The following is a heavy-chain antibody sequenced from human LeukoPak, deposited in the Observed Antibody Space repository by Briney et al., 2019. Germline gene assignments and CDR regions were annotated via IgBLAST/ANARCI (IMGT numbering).Heavy chain of an antibody. J-gene: IGHJ6*02. CDR1: GFTFSSYA. Sequence: RPGGSLRLSCAASGFTFSSYAMHWVRQAPGKGLEWVAVIWYDGSNKYYADSVKGRFTISRDNSKNTLYLQMNSLRAEDTAVYYCARDFPGTGGYYYYGMDVWGQGTTVTVSS. D-gene: IGHD1-1*01. CDR2: IWYDGSNK. CDR3: ARDFPGTGGYYYYGMDV. V-gene: IGHV3-33*08.